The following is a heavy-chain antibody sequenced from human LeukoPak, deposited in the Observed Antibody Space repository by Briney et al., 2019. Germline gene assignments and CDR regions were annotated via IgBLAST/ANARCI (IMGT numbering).Heavy chain of an antibody. CDR3: AREGYCSSTSCYRHYYYYGMDV. V-gene: IGHV1-69*04. CDR1: GGTFSSYA. J-gene: IGHJ6*02. D-gene: IGHD2-2*02. Sequence: ASVKVSCKASGGTFSSYAISWVRQAPGQGLEWMGRIIPILGIANYAQKFQGRVTITADTSTSTAYMELRSLRSDDTAVYYCAREGYCSSTSCYRHYYYYGMDVWGQGTTVTVSS. CDR2: IIPILGIA.